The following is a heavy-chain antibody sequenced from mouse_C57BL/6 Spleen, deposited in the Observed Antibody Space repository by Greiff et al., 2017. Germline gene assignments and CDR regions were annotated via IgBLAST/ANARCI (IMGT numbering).Heavy chain of an antibody. CDR1: GYSFPSYY. CDR2: VYPGSGNT. V-gene: IGHV1-66*01. CDR3: ARGAAVVARAMDY. D-gene: IGHD1-1*01. Sequence: VQLQQSGPELVKPGASVKISCKASGYSFPSYYIHWVKHRPGTGLEWIGWVYPGSGNTQSNEKFKGKATLTADTSSSTAYMQLSSLTSEDSAVYYCARGAAVVARAMDYWGQGTSVTVSS. J-gene: IGHJ4*01.